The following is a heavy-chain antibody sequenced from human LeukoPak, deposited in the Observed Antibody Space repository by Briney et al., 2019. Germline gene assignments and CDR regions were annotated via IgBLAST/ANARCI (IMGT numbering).Heavy chain of an antibody. J-gene: IGHJ4*02. Sequence: SETLSLTCAVYGGSFSGYYWSWIRQPPGKGLEWIGEINHSGSTNYNPSLKSQVTISVDTSKNQFSLKLGSVTAADTAVYYCARASYSSGWYGEDYWGQGTLVTVSS. V-gene: IGHV4-34*01. CDR1: GGSFSGYY. CDR3: ARASYSSGWYGEDY. D-gene: IGHD6-13*01. CDR2: INHSGST.